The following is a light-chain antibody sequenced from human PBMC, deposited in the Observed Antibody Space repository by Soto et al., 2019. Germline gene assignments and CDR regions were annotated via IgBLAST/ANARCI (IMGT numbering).Light chain of an antibody. V-gene: IGKV3-15*01. CDR1: QNIFSK. Sequence: EIVMTQSPATLSVSLGERATLSCRASQNIFSKLAWYQQKVGQTPRLLIFGASTRATGVPVRFSGSESGTEFILTINSLQSEDVALYYWQQYNTWPPTFGGGTKVEI. CDR2: GAS. CDR3: QQYNTWPPT. J-gene: IGKJ4*01.